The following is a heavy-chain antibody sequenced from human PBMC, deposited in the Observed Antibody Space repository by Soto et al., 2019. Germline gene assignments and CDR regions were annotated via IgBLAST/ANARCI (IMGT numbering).Heavy chain of an antibody. V-gene: IGHV3-43*01. Sequence: GGSLRLSCAASGFTFDDYTMHWVRQAPGKGLEWVSLISWDGGSTYYADSVKGRFTISRDNSKNSLYLQMNSLRTEDTALYYCAKARFEYSSSLTLDYWGQGTLVTVSS. J-gene: IGHJ4*02. D-gene: IGHD6-6*01. CDR2: ISWDGGST. CDR3: AKARFEYSSSLTLDY. CDR1: GFTFDDYT.